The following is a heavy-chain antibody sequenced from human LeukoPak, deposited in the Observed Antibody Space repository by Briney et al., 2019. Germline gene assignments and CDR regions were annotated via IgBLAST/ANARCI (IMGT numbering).Heavy chain of an antibody. Sequence: ASVKVSCKASGYTITGYYMHWVRQAPGQGLEWMGWVNPTSGGTNYAQKFQGRVTMTRDTSISTAYMELSRLRSDDTAVYYCARVVVRDANNYKDYWGQGTLVTVSS. CDR1: GYTITGYY. V-gene: IGHV1-2*02. D-gene: IGHD5-24*01. J-gene: IGHJ4*02. CDR3: ARVVVRDANNYKDY. CDR2: VNPTSGGT.